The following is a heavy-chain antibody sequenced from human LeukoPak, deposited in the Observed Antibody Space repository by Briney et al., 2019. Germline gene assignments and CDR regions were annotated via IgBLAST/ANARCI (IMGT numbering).Heavy chain of an antibody. CDR3: ARGAPYYYGSGTPVSHFDY. CDR2: INPNSGGT. CDR1: GYTFTGYY. J-gene: IGHJ4*02. V-gene: IGHV1-2*04. D-gene: IGHD3-10*01. Sequence: ASVKVSCKASGYTFTGYYMHWVRQAPGQGLEWMGWINPNSGGTNYAQNFQGWVTMTRDTSISTAYMELSRLRSDDTAVYYCARGAPYYYGSGTPVSHFDYWGQGTLVTVSP.